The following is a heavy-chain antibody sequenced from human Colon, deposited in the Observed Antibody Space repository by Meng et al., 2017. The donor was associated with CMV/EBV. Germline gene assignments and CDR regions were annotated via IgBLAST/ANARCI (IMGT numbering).Heavy chain of an antibody. D-gene: IGHD2-2*01. Sequence: GGSLRLSCAASGFTFSTYAMHWVRQAPGKGLEWVAAVSYDGTGKYNTDSVKGRFTISRDNAKNTLYVQMNSLGTEDTAVYYCARGTYCSSVSCFHFVRYSFDYWGQGTVVTVSS. CDR3: ARGTYCSSVSCFHFVRYSFDY. CDR2: VSYDGTGK. J-gene: IGHJ4*02. V-gene: IGHV3-30-3*01. CDR1: GFTFSTYA.